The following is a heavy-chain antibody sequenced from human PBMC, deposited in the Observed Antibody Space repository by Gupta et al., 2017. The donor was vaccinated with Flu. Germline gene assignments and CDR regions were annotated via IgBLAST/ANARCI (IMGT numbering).Heavy chain of an antibody. CDR2: ISSSSSYI. J-gene: IGHJ4*02. CDR3: ARDGYGSGISDY. Sequence: EVQLVESGGGLVKPGGSLRLSCAASGFTFSSYSMNWVRQAPGKGLEWVSSISSSSSYIYYADSVKGRFTISRDNAKNSLYLQMNSLRAEDTAVYYCARDGYGSGISDYWGQGTLVTVSS. V-gene: IGHV3-21*01. CDR1: GFTFSSYS. D-gene: IGHD3-10*01.